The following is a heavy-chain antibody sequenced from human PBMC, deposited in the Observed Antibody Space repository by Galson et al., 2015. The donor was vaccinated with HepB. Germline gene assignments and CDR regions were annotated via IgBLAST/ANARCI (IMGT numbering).Heavy chain of an antibody. V-gene: IGHV3-73*01. CDR2: IRSKANSYAT. J-gene: IGHJ4*02. D-gene: IGHD3-22*01. Sequence: SPRLSCAASGFTFSGSAMHWVRQASGKGLEWVGRIRSKANSYATAYAASVKGRFTISRDDSKNTAYLQMNSLKTEDTAVYYCTTLPLTTYYYDSSGYLDWGQGTLVTVSS. CDR1: GFTFSGSA. CDR3: TTLPLTTYYYDSSGYLD.